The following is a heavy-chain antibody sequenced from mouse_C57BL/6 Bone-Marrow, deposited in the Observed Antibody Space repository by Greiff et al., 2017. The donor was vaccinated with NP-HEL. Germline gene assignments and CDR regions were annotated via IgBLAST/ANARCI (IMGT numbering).Heavy chain of an antibody. V-gene: IGHV7-1*01. J-gene: IGHJ1*03. CDR2: RRNKANDYTT. Sequence: EVKLVESGGGLVQSGRSLRLSCATSGFTFSDFYMEWVRQAPGKGLEWIAARRNKANDYTTEYSASVKGRFIVSRDTSQSILYLQMNALRAEDTAMYYCARDNWDWYFDVWGTGTTVTVSS. CDR1: GFTFSDFY. D-gene: IGHD4-1*01. CDR3: ARDNWDWYFDV.